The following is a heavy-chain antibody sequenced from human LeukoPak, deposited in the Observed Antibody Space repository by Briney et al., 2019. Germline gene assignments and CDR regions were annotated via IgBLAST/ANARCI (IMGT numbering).Heavy chain of an antibody. CDR3: ARDSVDTAMSFDY. CDR1: GGSISSSSYY. D-gene: IGHD5-18*01. Sequence: SETLSLTCTVSGGSISSSSYYWGWIRQPPGKGLEWIGSIYYSGITYYNPSPKSRVTISVDTSKNQFSLKLSSVTAADTAVYYCARDSVDTAMSFDYWGQGTLVTVSS. CDR2: IYYSGIT. V-gene: IGHV4-39*07. J-gene: IGHJ4*02.